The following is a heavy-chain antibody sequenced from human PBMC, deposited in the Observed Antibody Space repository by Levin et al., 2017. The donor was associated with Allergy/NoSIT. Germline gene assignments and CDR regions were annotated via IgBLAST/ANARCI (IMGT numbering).Heavy chain of an antibody. V-gene: IGHV3-30*18. J-gene: IGHJ6*02. Sequence: LSLTCAASGFTFSSAGIHWVRQAPGKGLEWVALISNDGNYKFYADSVKGRFTISRDNSKSTVSLQMNSLRPGATAVYYCAKDLGTYGFWSGYRHYYNGMDVWGQGTTVTVSS. CDR2: ISNDGNYK. D-gene: IGHD3-3*01. CDR3: AKDLGTYGFWSGYRHYYNGMDV. CDR1: GFTFSSAG.